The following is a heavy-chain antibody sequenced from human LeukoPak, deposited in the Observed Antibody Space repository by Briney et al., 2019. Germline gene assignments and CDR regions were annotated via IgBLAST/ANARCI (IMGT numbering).Heavy chain of an antibody. CDR2: IIPIFGTA. D-gene: IGHD3-9*01. J-gene: IGHJ5*02. CDR1: GGTFSSHA. Sequence: ASVKVSCKASGGTFSSHAISWVRQAPGQGLEWMGGIIPIFGTANYAQKFQGRVTITADESTSTAYMELSSLRSEDTAVYYCASDRNRYYDILTGYSNWFDPWGQGTLVTVSS. V-gene: IGHV1-69*13. CDR3: ASDRNRYYDILTGYSNWFDP.